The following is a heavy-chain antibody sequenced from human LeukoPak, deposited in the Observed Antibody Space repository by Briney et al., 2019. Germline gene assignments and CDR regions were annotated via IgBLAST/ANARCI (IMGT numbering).Heavy chain of an antibody. CDR2: INPNSGGT. Sequence: ASVKVSRKASGYTFTGYYMHWVRQAPGQGLEWMGRINPNSGGTNYAQKFQGRVTMTRDTSISTAYMELSRLRSDDTAVYYCARGPRITMIVVVTTEDYWGQGTLVTVSS. CDR1: GYTFTGYY. D-gene: IGHD3-22*01. V-gene: IGHV1-2*06. J-gene: IGHJ4*02. CDR3: ARGPRITMIVVVTTEDY.